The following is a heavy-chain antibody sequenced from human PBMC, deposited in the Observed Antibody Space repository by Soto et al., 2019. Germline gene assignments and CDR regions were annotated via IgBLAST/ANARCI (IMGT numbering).Heavy chain of an antibody. V-gene: IGHV3-53*01. D-gene: IGHD3-22*01. CDR3: ARGYYDSSGFISPFDY. Sequence: GGSLRLSCAASGFTVSSNYMSWVRQAPGKGLEWVSVIYSGGSTYYADSVKGRFTISRDNSKNTLYLQVNSLRAEDTAVYYCARGYYDSSGFISPFDYWGQGTLVTVSS. CDR2: IYSGGST. J-gene: IGHJ4*02. CDR1: GFTVSSNY.